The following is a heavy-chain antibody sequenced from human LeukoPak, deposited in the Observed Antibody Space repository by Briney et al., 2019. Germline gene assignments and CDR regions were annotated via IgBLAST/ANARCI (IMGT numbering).Heavy chain of an antibody. Sequence: PSETLSLTCTVSGGSISSGGYYWSWIRQHPGKGLEWIGYIYYSGSTYYNPSFKSRVTISVDTSKNQFSLKLSSVTAADTAVYYCARDRGSGPLWYFDLWGRGTLVTVSS. CDR2: IYYSGST. CDR3: ARDRGSGPLWYFDL. J-gene: IGHJ2*01. D-gene: IGHD3-10*01. V-gene: IGHV4-31*03. CDR1: GGSISSGGYY.